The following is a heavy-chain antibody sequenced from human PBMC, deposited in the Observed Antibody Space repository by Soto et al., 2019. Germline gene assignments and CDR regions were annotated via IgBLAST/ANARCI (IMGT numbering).Heavy chain of an antibody. V-gene: IGHV3-21*01. CDR2: ISSSSSYI. J-gene: IGHJ4*02. D-gene: IGHD6-19*01. CDR1: GFTFSSYS. CDR3: ETQLAGRFDY. Sequence: EVQLVESGGGLVKPGGSLRLSCAASGFTFSSYSMNWVRQAPGKGLEWVSSISSSSSYIYYADSVKGRFTISREKSKKSLYLQMNSLRAEDTAVYYCETQLAGRFDYWGQGTLVTVSS.